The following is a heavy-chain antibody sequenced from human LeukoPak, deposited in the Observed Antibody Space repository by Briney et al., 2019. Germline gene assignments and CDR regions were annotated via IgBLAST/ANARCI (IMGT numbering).Heavy chain of an antibody. D-gene: IGHD6-19*01. J-gene: IGHJ4*02. CDR3: AKEFAAVSGTCHFDY. CDR2: ISASGDTT. V-gene: IGHV3-23*01. Sequence: KSGGSLRLSCTASGFSFSGYAMSWVRQAPGKGLEWVSTISASGDTTYYADSVKGRFTISRDNSKNTLYLQMNSLRADDTAVYYCAKEFAAVSGTCHFDYWRQGTLVTVSS. CDR1: GFSFSGYA.